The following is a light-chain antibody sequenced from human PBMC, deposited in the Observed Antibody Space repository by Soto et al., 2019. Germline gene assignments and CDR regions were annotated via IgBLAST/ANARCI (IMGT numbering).Light chain of an antibody. J-gene: IGKJ5*01. CDR3: QQYNSYSRT. Sequence: DTRMTQSPASLSASLRDRVTIRCRASQSFSNNLNWYQQKAGKAPKLLIYGASSLQSGVPSRFSGSGSGTEFTLSISSLQPDDSATYYCQQYNSYSRTFGQGTRLEIK. V-gene: IGKV1-5*01. CDR1: QSFSNN. CDR2: GAS.